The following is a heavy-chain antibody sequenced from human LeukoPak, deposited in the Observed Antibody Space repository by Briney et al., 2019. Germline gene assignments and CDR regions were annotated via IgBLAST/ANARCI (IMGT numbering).Heavy chain of an antibody. D-gene: IGHD6-19*01. CDR3: ARATRAGYSSGWYYFDY. V-gene: IGHV4-34*01. J-gene: IGHJ4*02. Sequence: SETLSLTCAVYGGSFSGYYWSWIRQPPGKGLEWIGEINHSGSTNYNPSLKSRVTISVDTSKNQFSLKLSSMTAADTAVYYCARATRAGYSSGWYYFDYWGQGTLVTVSS. CDR2: INHSGST. CDR1: GGSFSGYY.